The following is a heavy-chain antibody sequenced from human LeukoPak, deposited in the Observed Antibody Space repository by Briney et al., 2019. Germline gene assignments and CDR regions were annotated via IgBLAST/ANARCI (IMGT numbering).Heavy chain of an antibody. V-gene: IGHV3-23*01. J-gene: IGHJ4*02. D-gene: IGHD4-23*01. CDR2: ISGRGDAT. Sequence: GGSLRLSCAASGFTFTNYAMSWVRQAPGKGLEWVSLISGRGDATKYADSVKGRFTISRDNSKNTLYLQMNSLRAEDTAVYYCANHYGGNLFDYWGQGTLVTVSS. CDR3: ANHYGGNLFDY. CDR1: GFTFTNYA.